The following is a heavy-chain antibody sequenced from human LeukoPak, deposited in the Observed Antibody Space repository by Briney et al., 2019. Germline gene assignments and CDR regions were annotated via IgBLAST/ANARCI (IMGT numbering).Heavy chain of an antibody. D-gene: IGHD4-17*01. CDR2: INNSGTDT. CDR3: AATVNTGRAEHY. V-gene: IGHV3-23*01. CDR1: GFTFSSYA. J-gene: IGHJ4*02. Sequence: PGGSLRLSCAASGFTFSSYAMTWVRQAPGKGLEWVSSINNSGTDTYYEDSVKGRFTISRDNSKNTLFLHINSLSAKDTAVYYCAATVNTGRAEHYWGQGTLVTVSS.